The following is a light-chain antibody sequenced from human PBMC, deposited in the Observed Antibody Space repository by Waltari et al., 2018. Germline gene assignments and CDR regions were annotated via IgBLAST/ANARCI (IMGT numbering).Light chain of an antibody. CDR1: PSTVGNNG. CDR3: GTWDSSMAIWL. J-gene: IGLJ3*02. CDR2: ETN. V-gene: IGLV1-51*02. Sequence: QSVLTQPPSVSAFPGHKVTIPCSGGPSTVGNNGLYWYRQFPGSVPEVLIFETNGRPTGTPDRFSASKSGTSATLDITGIQPGDEADYYCGTWDSSMAIWLFGGGT.